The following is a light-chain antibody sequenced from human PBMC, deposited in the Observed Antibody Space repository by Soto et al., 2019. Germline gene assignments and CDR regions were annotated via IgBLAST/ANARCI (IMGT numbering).Light chain of an antibody. Sequence: IVWTQSPGTLSLSPGERATLSCRARQSVSSSYLAWYQQKPGQAPRLLIYGASSRATGIPDRFSGSGSGTDFTLTISRLEPEDFAVYYCQQYGSSPLTFGPGTKVEIK. V-gene: IGKV3-20*01. CDR3: QQYGSSPLT. CDR1: QSVSSSY. CDR2: GAS. J-gene: IGKJ3*01.